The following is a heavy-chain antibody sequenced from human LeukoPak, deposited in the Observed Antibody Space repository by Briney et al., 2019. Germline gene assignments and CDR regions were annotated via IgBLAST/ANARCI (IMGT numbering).Heavy chain of an antibody. CDR1: GGSFSGYY. V-gene: IGHV4-34*01. CDR2: INHSGST. D-gene: IGHD3-10*01. J-gene: IGHJ4*02. Sequence: SETLSLTCAVYGGSFSGYYWSWIRQPPGQGLEWIGEINHSGSTNYNPSLKSRVTISVDTSKNQFSLKLSSVTAADTAVYYCARRVGFALDYWGQGTLVTVSS. CDR3: ARRVGFALDY.